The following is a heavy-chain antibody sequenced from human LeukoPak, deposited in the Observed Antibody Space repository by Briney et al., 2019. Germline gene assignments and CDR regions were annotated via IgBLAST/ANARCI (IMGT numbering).Heavy chain of an antibody. CDR3: ARDSHSSSWYSEFGY. CDR2: INILSNYI. V-gene: IGHV3-21*01. J-gene: IGHJ4*02. CDR1: GFTFSSYT. D-gene: IGHD6-13*01. Sequence: GGSLRLSCAASGFTFSSYTMNWVRQAPGKGLEWVSSINILSNYIYYADSVKGRFTISRDNARNSLYLQMNSLRAEDTAVYYCARDSHSSSWYSEFGYWGQGTLVTVSS.